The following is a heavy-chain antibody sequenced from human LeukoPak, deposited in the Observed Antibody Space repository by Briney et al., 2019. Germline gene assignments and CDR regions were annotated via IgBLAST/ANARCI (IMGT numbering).Heavy chain of an antibody. Sequence: GGSLRLSCAASGFTVRSNYMSWGRQAPGKGLEWVSVIYSGGSTYYADSVKGRFTISRDNSKNTLYLQMNSLRAEDTAVYYCARDAPSQYYYYGMDVWGQGTTVTVSS. CDR3: ARDAPSQYYYYGMDV. CDR1: GFTVRSNY. V-gene: IGHV3-66*02. J-gene: IGHJ6*02. CDR2: IYSGGST.